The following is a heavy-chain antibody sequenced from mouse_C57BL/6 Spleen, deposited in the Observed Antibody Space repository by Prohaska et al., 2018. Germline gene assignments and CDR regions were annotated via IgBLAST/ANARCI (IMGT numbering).Heavy chain of an antibody. V-gene: IGHV1-22*01. J-gene: IGHJ1*03. CDR3: ARRAYGSSNWYFDV. Sequence: GASVKMSCKASGYTFTDYNMHWVKQSHGKSLEWIGYINPNNGGTSYNQKFKGKAILTVNKSSSTAYMELRSLTSEDSAVYYCARRAYGSSNWYFDVWGTGTTVTVSS. CDR2: INPNNGGT. D-gene: IGHD1-1*01. CDR1: GYTFTDYN.